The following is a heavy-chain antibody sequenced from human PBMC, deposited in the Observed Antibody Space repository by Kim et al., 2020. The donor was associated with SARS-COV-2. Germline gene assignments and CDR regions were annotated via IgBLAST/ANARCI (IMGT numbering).Heavy chain of an antibody. CDR3: AKDLAAAGTEYFQH. V-gene: IGHV3-43*01. CDR1: GFTFYDYT. J-gene: IGHJ1*01. CDR2: ISWDGGST. Sequence: GGSLRLSCAASGFTFYDYTMHWVRQAPGKGLEWVSLISWDGGSTYSADSVKGRFTISRDNSKNSLYLKMNSLRTEDTALYYCAKDLAAAGTEYFQHWGQGNMLTVSS. D-gene: IGHD6-13*01.